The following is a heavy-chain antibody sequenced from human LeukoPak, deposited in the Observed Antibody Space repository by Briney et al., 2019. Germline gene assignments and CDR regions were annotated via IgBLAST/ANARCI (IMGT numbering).Heavy chain of an antibody. J-gene: IGHJ4*02. CDR2: IKPDGTEK. Sequence: GGSLRLSCAASGFLFSNYWMSRVRQAPGKGLEWVANIKPDGTEKYYVDSLKGRFTISRDNAKNSLYLQMNSLRVEDTAVYYCARGGNSSWDYWGQGALVTVSS. CDR1: GFLFSNYW. V-gene: IGHV3-7*01. D-gene: IGHD6-6*01. CDR3: ARGGNSSWDY.